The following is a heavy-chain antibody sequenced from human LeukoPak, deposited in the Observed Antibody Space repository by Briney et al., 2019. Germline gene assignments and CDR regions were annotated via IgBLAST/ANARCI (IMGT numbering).Heavy chain of an antibody. Sequence: PGGSLRLSCAASGFTFSDYYMSWIRQAPGKGLEWVSYISSSGSTIYYADSVKGRFTISRDNAKNSLYLQMNSLRAEDTAVYYCARLFRVVVPAANTHFDYWGQGTLVTVSS. V-gene: IGHV3-11*04. CDR1: GFTFSDYY. CDR2: ISSSGSTI. J-gene: IGHJ4*02. D-gene: IGHD2-2*01. CDR3: ARLFRVVVPAANTHFDY.